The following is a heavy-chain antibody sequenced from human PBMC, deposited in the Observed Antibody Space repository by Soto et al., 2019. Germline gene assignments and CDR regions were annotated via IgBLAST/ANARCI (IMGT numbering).Heavy chain of an antibody. CDR3: AREWNPLNWFDP. CDR1: GFTFSSYS. J-gene: IGHJ5*02. CDR2: ISSSSSTI. D-gene: IGHD1-1*01. V-gene: IGHV3-48*02. Sequence: EVQLVESGGGLVQPGGSLRLSCAASGFTFSSYSMNWVRQAPGKGLEWVSYISSSSSTIYYADSVKGRFTISRDNAKNSLYLQMNSLRDEDTAVYYCAREWNPLNWFDPWGQGTLVTVPP.